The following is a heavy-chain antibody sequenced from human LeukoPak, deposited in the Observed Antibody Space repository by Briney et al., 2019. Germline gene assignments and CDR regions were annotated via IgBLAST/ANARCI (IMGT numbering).Heavy chain of an antibody. CDR1: GFTFSESW. CDR2: IKEDGSEK. CDR3: ATYTNWVAGDV. J-gene: IGHJ6*02. V-gene: IGHV3-7*01. D-gene: IGHD1-1*01. Sequence: GGSLRLSCAASGFTFSESWMSWVRQAPGQGLQWVAAIKEDGSEKDYVDSVKGRFTISRDNAKNSLYLQMDSLRAEDTAVYYCATYTNWVAGDVWGQWTTVSVSS.